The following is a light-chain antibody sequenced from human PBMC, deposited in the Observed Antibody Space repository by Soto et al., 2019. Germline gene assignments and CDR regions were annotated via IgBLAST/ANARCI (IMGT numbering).Light chain of an antibody. CDR2: DAS. V-gene: IGKV3-15*01. CDR3: QQANSFPLT. J-gene: IGKJ5*01. CDR1: QSVNIF. Sequence: SPATLSVSPGERATLSCRASQSVNIFLAWYQQKPGQAPRLLIYDASTRATGIPSRFSGSRSGTDFTLTISSLQPEDFATYYCQQANSFPLTFGQGTRLEIK.